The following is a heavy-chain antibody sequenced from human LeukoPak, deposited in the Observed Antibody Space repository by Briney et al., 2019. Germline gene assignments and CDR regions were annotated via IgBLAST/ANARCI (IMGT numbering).Heavy chain of an antibody. CDR3: ASRDTAMVTFYFDY. CDR1: RGTFSSYA. D-gene: IGHD5-18*01. J-gene: IGHJ4*02. Sequence: GASVKVSCKASRGTFSSYAISWVRQAPGQGLEWMGRIIPILGIANYAHKFQGRVTITADKSTSTAYMELSSLRSEDTAVYYCASRDTAMVTFYFDYWGQGTLVTVSS. V-gene: IGHV1-69*04. CDR2: IIPILGIA.